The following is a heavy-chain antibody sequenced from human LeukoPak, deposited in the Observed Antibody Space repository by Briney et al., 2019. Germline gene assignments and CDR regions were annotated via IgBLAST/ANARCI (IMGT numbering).Heavy chain of an antibody. V-gene: IGHV3-21*04. J-gene: IGHJ6*02. Sequence: GGSLRLSCAASGFTFSSYSMNWVRQAPGKGLEWVSSISSSSSYIYYADSVKGRFTISRDNSKNTLYLQMNSLRAEDTAVYYCARGGYGSGSYYKNYYYYYGMDVWGQGTTVTVSS. CDR1: GFTFSSYS. CDR3: ARGGYGSGSYYKNYYYYYGMDV. D-gene: IGHD3-10*01. CDR2: ISSSSSYI.